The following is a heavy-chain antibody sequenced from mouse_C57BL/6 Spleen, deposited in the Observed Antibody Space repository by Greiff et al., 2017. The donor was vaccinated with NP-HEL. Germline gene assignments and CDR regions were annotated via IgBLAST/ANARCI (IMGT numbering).Heavy chain of an antibody. Sequence: VQLQESGAELVRPGASVKLSCKASGYTFTDYYINWVKQRPGQGLEWIARIYPGSGNTYYNEKFKGKATLTAEKSSSTAYMQLSSLTSEDSAVYFGARYDYDDWYFDVWGTGTTVTVSS. V-gene: IGHV1-76*01. CDR3: ARYDYDDWYFDV. D-gene: IGHD2-4*01. CDR2: IYPGSGNT. J-gene: IGHJ1*03. CDR1: GYTFTDYY.